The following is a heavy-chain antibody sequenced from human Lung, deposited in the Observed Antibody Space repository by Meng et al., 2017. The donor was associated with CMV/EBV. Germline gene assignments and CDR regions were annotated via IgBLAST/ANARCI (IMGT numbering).Heavy chain of an antibody. J-gene: IGHJ4*02. Sequence: QTQLREPGPGLVKPSGTLSVSCAVSGGAISSTNWCSWVRQPPVKGLEWIGEIYHSGSTNYNPSLKSRVSISVDKSKNQFSLKLSSVTAADTAVYYCARADKVRFDYWGQGTLVTVSS. CDR2: IYHSGST. CDR3: ARADKVRFDY. CDR1: GGAISSTNW. V-gene: IGHV4-4*02.